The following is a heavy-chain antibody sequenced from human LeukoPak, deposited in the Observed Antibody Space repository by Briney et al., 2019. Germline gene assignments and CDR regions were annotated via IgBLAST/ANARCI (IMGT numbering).Heavy chain of an antibody. D-gene: IGHD4-23*01. V-gene: IGHV4-39*07. CDR2: FYYTGST. J-gene: IGHJ4*02. Sequence: SETLSLTCTVSGGSISSNGYYWGWIRQPPGKGLEWIGSFYYTGSTFYSPSLKSRVTISVDTSKNQFSLKLSSVTAADTAVYYCARTRAYGGRPDYWGQGTLVTVSS. CDR3: ARTRAYGGRPDY. CDR1: GGSISSNGYY.